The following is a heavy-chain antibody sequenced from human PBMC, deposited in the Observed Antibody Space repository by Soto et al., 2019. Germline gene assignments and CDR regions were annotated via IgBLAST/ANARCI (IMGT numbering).Heavy chain of an antibody. CDR2: IAYAGSSK. Sequence: QVQLVESGGGVVQPGRSLRLSCAASGFTFSSYGMHWVRQAPGKGLEWVAVIAYAGSSKYHADSVKGRFTISRDNSKNTPDRQMNSLRAVDTAVYYCAKDRSSRWTLDYWGQGTLVIVSS. V-gene: IGHV3-30*18. J-gene: IGHJ4*02. D-gene: IGHD6-13*01. CDR1: GFTFSSYG. CDR3: AKDRSSRWTLDY.